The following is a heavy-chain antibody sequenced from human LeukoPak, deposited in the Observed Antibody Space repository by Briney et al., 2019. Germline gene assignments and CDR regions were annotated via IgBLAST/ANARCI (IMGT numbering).Heavy chain of an antibody. CDR2: ISASGGST. J-gene: IGHJ5*02. Sequence: PGGSLRLSCAGSGFIFSSYAMSWVRQAPGKGLEWVSGISASGGSTYYVDSVKGRFTISRDNSKNTLYLQMNSLRAEDTAVYHCAKAASMVRGVNWFDPWGQGTLVTVSS. D-gene: IGHD3-10*01. V-gene: IGHV3-23*01. CDR1: GFIFSSYA. CDR3: AKAASMVRGVNWFDP.